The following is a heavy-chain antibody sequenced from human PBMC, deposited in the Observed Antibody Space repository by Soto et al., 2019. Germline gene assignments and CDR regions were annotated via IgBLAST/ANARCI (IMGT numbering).Heavy chain of an antibody. CDR3: GRRDGATLDF. Sequence: QLQLQESGPGLVKPSETLSLTCTVSGGSISSYYWSWIRQPPGKGLEWIGYIYYSGSTNYNPSLTIPVTISVGPSKNQFSLKLSSVPAAYTAVHYCGRRDGATLDFLGPRTLVTVSS. V-gene: IGHV4-59*08. D-gene: IGHD2-15*01. CDR1: GGSISSYY. J-gene: IGHJ4*02. CDR2: IYYSGST.